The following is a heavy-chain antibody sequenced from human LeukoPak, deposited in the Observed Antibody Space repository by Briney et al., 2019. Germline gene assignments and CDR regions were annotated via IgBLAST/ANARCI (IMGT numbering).Heavy chain of an antibody. Sequence: PSETLSLTCTVSGGSISIYYWSWIRQPPGKGLEWIGYIYYSGSTNYNPSLKSRVTISVDTSKNQFSLKLSSVTAADTAVYYCARVRVDYFDYWGQGTLVTVSS. D-gene: IGHD3-3*01. V-gene: IGHV4-59*01. CDR3: ARVRVDYFDY. CDR1: GGSISIYY. J-gene: IGHJ4*02. CDR2: IYYSGST.